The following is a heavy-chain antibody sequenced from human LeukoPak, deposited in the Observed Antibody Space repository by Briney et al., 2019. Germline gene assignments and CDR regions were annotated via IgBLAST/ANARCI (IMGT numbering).Heavy chain of an antibody. J-gene: IGHJ5*02. Sequence: TSETLSLTCTASGGSISSYYWSWIRQPPGKGLEWIGYIYYSGSTNYNPSLKSRVTISVDTSKNQFSLKLSSVTAADTAVYYCAREDQLLTGWFDPWGQGTLVTVSS. V-gene: IGHV4-59*01. D-gene: IGHD2-2*01. CDR3: AREDQLLTGWFDP. CDR1: GGSISSYY. CDR2: IYYSGST.